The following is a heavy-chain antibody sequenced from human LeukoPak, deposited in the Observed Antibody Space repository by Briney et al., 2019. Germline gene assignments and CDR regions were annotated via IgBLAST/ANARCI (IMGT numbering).Heavy chain of an antibody. D-gene: IGHD2-2*01. Sequence: PSETLSLTCTVCGGSISSYHWSWIRQPPGKGLEWIGYIYYSGSTNYNPSLKSRVTISVDTSKNQFSLKLSSVTAADTAVYYCARGAVVVPAVPDYWGQGTLVTVSS. J-gene: IGHJ4*02. CDR2: IYYSGST. V-gene: IGHV4-59*01. CDR3: ARGAVVVPAVPDY. CDR1: GGSISSYH.